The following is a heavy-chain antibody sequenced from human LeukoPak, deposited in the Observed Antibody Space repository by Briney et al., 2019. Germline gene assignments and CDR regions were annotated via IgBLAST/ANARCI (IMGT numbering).Heavy chain of an antibody. CDR1: GFTFSSYS. CDR3: ARDGALVDTAMVTDY. D-gene: IGHD5-18*01. V-gene: IGHV3-21*01. J-gene: IGHJ4*02. CDR2: ISSSSSYI. Sequence: PGGSLRLSCAASGFTFSSYSMNWVRQALGKGLEWVSSISSSSSYIYYADSVKGRFTISRDNAKNSLYLQMNSLRAEDTAVYYCARDGALVDTAMVTDYWGQGTLVTVSS.